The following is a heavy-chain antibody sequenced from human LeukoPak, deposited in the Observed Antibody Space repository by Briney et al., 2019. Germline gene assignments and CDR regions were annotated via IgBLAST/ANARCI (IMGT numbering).Heavy chain of an antibody. CDR3: AKDYGYSSSWYDY. V-gene: IGHV3-9*01. CDR2: ISWNSASV. D-gene: IGHD6-13*01. Sequence: GGSLKLSCEASGFTFDDYGMHWVRQAPGKGLEWVSTISWNSASVGYVDSVKGRFTISRDNAKKTLYLQMNSLRPEDTALYYCAKDYGYSSSWYDYWGQGTLVTVSS. CDR1: GFTFDDYG. J-gene: IGHJ4*02.